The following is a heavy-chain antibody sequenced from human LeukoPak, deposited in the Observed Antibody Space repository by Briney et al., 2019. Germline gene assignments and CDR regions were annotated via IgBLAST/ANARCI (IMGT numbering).Heavy chain of an antibody. CDR2: ISSGSSYT. V-gene: IGHV3-21*01. CDR1: GFTFSTYS. Sequence: GGSLRLSCAASGFTFSTYSMNWVRQAPGKGLEWVSCISSGSSYTYYVDSVKGRFTISRDNAKNSLYLQMNSMRAEDTAVYYCARALSGSYYDYFDYWGQGTLVTASS. CDR3: ARALSGSYYDYFDY. D-gene: IGHD1-26*01. J-gene: IGHJ4*02.